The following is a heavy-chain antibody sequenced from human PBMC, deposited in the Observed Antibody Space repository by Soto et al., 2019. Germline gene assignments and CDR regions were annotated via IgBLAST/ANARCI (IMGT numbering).Heavy chain of an antibody. V-gene: IGHV4-59*08. CDR2: IYSSGST. J-gene: IGHJ4*02. Sequence: SETLSLTCTVPGGSIGLYYWSWIRQPPGKGLEWIGYIYSSGSTNSSPSLKSRVTISLDTSKNQFSLKLRSVTASDTAVYFCVRHALRYFDWLPGGLQYWGQGTLVTVSS. CDR1: GGSIGLYY. CDR3: VRHALRYFDWLPGGLQY. D-gene: IGHD3-9*01.